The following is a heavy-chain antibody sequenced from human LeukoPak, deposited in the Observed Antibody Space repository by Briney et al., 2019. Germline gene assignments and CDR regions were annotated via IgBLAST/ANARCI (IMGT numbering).Heavy chain of an antibody. V-gene: IGHV3-23*01. Sequence: GGVVQPGRSLRLSCAASGFTFSSYAMSWVRQAPGKGLEWVSTISGNADSTYYADSVKGRFTISRDNSKNTLYLQMNSLRAEDTAVYYCAKVSVEWLPIHYFDNWGQGTLVTVSS. J-gene: IGHJ4*02. CDR2: ISGNADST. CDR3: AKVSVEWLPIHYFDN. CDR1: GFTFSSYA. D-gene: IGHD3-3*01.